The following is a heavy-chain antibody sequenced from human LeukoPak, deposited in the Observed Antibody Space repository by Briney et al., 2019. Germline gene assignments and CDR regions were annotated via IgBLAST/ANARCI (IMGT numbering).Heavy chain of an antibody. Sequence: GRSLRLSCAASGFTFSSYGMHWVRQAPGKGLEWVAVISYDGSNKYYADSVKGRFTISRDNSKNTLYLQMNSLRAEDTAVYYCAKDLYSGSYQISNHYCGGQGTLVTVSA. D-gene: IGHD1-26*01. J-gene: IGHJ4*02. CDR3: AKDLYSGSYQISNHYC. CDR1: GFTFSSYG. V-gene: IGHV3-30*18. CDR2: ISYDGSNK.